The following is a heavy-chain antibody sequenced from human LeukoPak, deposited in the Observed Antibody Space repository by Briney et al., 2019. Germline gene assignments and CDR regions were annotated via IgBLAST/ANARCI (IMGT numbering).Heavy chain of an antibody. CDR2: IYHSGST. J-gene: IGHJ4*02. CDR3: ARAQMDYGDLGY. Sequence: SETLSLTCTVSGYSISSGYYWGWIRQLPGKGLEWIGSIYHSGSTYYNPSLKSRVTISVDMSKNQFSLKLSSVTAADTAVYYCARAQMDYGDLGYWGQGTLVTVSS. V-gene: IGHV4-38-2*02. D-gene: IGHD4-17*01. CDR1: GYSISSGYY.